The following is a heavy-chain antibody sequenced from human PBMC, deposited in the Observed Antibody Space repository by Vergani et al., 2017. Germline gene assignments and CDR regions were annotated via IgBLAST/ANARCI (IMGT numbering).Heavy chain of an antibody. V-gene: IGHV3-66*02. CDR3: ASSDSSGYYFNYYYYGMDV. D-gene: IGHD3-22*01. CDR2: IYSGGST. Sequence: VQLVESGGGLVQPGGSLRLSCAASGFTVSSNYMSWVRQAPGKGLEWVSVIYSGGSTYYADSVKGRFTISRDNSKNTLYLQMNSLRAEDTAVYYCASSDSSGYYFNYYYYGMDVWDQGTTVTVSS. CDR1: GFTVSSNY. J-gene: IGHJ6*02.